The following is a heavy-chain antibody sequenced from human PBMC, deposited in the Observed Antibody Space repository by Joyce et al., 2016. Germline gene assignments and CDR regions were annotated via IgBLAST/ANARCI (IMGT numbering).Heavy chain of an antibody. Sequence: QQQLQESGPGLVKPSETLSLTCLVSGGSISSTNYYWAWSRQPPGKGLEWSGSIFDTGGTSDRPSLKSRVTISVDTSKNQFSLKLTSVTAADTAVYYCVRETAGSSAAAWGPGTLVTVSS. CDR1: GGSISSTNYY. CDR2: IFDTGGT. J-gene: IGHJ4*02. CDR3: VRETAGSSAAA. V-gene: IGHV4-39*07. D-gene: IGHD6-6*01.